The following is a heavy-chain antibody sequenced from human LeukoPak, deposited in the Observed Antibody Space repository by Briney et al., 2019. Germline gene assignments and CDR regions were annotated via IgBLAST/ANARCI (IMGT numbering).Heavy chain of an antibody. V-gene: IGHV4-4*07. J-gene: IGHJ3*02. CDR1: GGSISSYY. CDR3: ARDLVVVPAAKGAFDI. D-gene: IGHD2-2*01. Sequence: SSETLSLTCTVSGGSISSYYWSWIRQPAGKGLEWIGRIYTSGSTNYNPSLKSRVTMSVDTSKNQFSLKLSSVTAADTAVYYCARDLVVVPAAKGAFDIWGRGTMVTVSS. CDR2: IYTSGST.